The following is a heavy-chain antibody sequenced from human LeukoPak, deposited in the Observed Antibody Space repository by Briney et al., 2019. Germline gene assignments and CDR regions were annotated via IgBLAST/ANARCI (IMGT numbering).Heavy chain of an antibody. CDR3: ASYDYVWGSYGTIDY. D-gene: IGHD3-16*01. CDR1: GGSFSTYY. Sequence: SETLSLTCTVSGGSFSTYYWSWIRQPAGKGLEWIGHIYTSGTTNYNPSLKSRVTMSIDTSKNQFSLKLSSVTAADTAVYYCASYDYVWGSYGTIDYWGQGTLVTASS. J-gene: IGHJ4*02. V-gene: IGHV4-4*07. CDR2: IYTSGTT.